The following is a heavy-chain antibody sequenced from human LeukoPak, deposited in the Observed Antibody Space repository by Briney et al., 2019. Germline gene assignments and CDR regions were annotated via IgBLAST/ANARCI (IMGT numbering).Heavy chain of an antibody. CDR1: GFTVSSNY. CDR3: ARDLRLSSYYYGMDV. J-gene: IGHJ6*02. V-gene: IGHV3-66*01. CDR2: IYGVGSA. Sequence: GGSLRLSCVVSGFTVSSNYMSWVRQAPGKGLERVSVIYGVGSAYYADSVMGRFTISRDNSKNTLYLQMSSLRAEDTAVYFCARDLRLSSYYYGMDVWGQGTTVTISS.